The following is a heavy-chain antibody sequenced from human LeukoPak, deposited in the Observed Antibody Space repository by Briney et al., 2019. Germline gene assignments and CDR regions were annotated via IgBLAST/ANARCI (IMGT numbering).Heavy chain of an antibody. CDR2: ILPIFGTA. J-gene: IGHJ6*02. V-gene: IGHV1-69*01. CDR1: GGTFSSYA. Sequence: SVKVSCKASGGTFSSYAISWVRQAPGHGIEWVGGILPIFGTANYAQKFQGRVTITADESTSTAYMELSSLRSEDTAVYYCARVSYDSPGLYGMDVWGQGTTVTVSS. CDR3: ARVSYDSPGLYGMDV. D-gene: IGHD5-12*01.